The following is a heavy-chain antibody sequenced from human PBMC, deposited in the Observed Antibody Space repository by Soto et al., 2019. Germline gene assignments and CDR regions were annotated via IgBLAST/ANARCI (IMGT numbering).Heavy chain of an antibody. D-gene: IGHD3-9*01. CDR1: GGSFSGYY. CDR2: INHSGST. Sequence: PSETLSLTCAVYGGSFSGYYWSWIRQPPGKGLEWIGEINHSGSTNYNPSLKSRVTISVDTSKNQFSLKLSSVTAADTAVYYCARYLVLTGTNWFDPWGQGTLVTVSS. J-gene: IGHJ5*02. V-gene: IGHV4-34*01. CDR3: ARYLVLTGTNWFDP.